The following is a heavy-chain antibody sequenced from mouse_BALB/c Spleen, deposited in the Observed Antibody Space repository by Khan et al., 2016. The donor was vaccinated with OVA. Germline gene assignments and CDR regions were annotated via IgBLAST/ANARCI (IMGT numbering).Heavy chain of an antibody. CDR1: GYTFTSYW. CDR2: INHTSGYT. CDR3: ARDRIDY. J-gene: IGHJ2*01. V-gene: IGHV1-7*01. Sequence: QVQLKASGAELAKPGASVKMSCKASGYTFTSYWMYWIKQRPGQGLKWIGYINHTSGYTDYNQKFKDKATLTADKSSSTAYMQLNRLISDDSAVYYCARDRIDYWGQGTTLTVSA.